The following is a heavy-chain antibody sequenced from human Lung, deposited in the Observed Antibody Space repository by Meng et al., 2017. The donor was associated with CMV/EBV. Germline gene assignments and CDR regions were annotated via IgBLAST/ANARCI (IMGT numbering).Heavy chain of an antibody. CDR3: ARARRLAGDYFVY. CDR2: ISSSGSTI. D-gene: IGHD1-14*01. Sequence: SCAASGFTFSDYYMSWIRQAPGKGLEWVSYISSSGSTIYYADSVKGRFTISRDNAKNSLYLQMNSLRAEDTAVYYCARARRLAGDYFVYWGHGTXVTVAS. CDR1: GFTFSDYY. V-gene: IGHV3-11*01. J-gene: IGHJ4*01.